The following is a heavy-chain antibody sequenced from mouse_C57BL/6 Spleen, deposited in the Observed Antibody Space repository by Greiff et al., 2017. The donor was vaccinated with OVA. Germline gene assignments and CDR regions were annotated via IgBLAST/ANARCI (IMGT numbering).Heavy chain of an antibody. CDR3: ARGEYDGYYDYAMDY. J-gene: IGHJ4*01. Sequence: QVQLKESGAELVKPGASVKISCKASGYAFSSYWMNWVKQRPGKGLEWIGQIYPGDGDTNYNGKFKGKATLTADKSSSTAYMQLSSLTSEDSAVYFCARGEYDGYYDYAMDYWGQGTSVTVSS. CDR1: GYAFSSYW. V-gene: IGHV1-80*01. D-gene: IGHD2-3*01. CDR2: IYPGDGDT.